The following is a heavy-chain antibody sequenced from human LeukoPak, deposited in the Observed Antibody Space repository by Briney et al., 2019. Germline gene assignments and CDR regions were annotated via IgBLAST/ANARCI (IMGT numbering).Heavy chain of an antibody. CDR3: ANQAETVYSYGFTGWFDP. D-gene: IGHD5-18*01. J-gene: IGHJ5*02. CDR1: GFTFSSYG. Sequence: GGSLRLSCAASGFTFSSYGMHWVRQAPGKGLEWVAVISYDGSNKYYADSVKGRFTISRDNSKNTLYLQMNSLRAEDTAVYYCANQAETVYSYGFTGWFDPWGQGTLVTVSS. CDR2: ISYDGSNK. V-gene: IGHV3-30*18.